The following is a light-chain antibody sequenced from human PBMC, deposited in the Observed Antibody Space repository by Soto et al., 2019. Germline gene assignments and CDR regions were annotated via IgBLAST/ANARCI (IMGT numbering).Light chain of an antibody. CDR2: DAS. J-gene: IGKJ5*01. CDR1: QSISSN. V-gene: IGKV3-15*01. Sequence: EIVMTQSPATLSVSPGERATLSCRASQSISSNLAWYQQKPGQAPRLLIDDASTRAAGIPARFNGGGSGTEFTLTISSLQSEDFAVYYCQQYKNWPLFGQGTRLEIK. CDR3: QQYKNWPL.